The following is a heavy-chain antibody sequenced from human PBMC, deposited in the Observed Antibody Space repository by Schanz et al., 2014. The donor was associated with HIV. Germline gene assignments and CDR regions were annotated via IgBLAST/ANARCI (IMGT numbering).Heavy chain of an antibody. J-gene: IGHJ5*02. CDR3: SRAFYSDLGSFYSVDP. V-gene: IGHV1-69*01. CDR2: IAPMLGKT. CDR1: GGTLTNYA. D-gene: IGHD3-10*01. Sequence: QVQLVQSGAEVTKPGSSVKVSCKPSGGTLTNYAISWVRQAPGQGLEWMGGIAPMLGKTRYAQKFQGRVTITADESMSTAYMELSSLRSEDTAVYYCSRAFYSDLGSFYSVDPWGQGTLVTVSS.